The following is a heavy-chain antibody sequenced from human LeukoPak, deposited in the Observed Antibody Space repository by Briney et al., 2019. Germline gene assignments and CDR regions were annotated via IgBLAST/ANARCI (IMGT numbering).Heavy chain of an antibody. CDR1: GFTFSSYG. CDR2: TSDGAGST. D-gene: IGHD6-13*01. Sequence: GGSLRLSCAASGFTFSSYGMSWVRQAPGKGLEWVSTTSDGAGSTFYADSVKGRFTISRDNSKNTLYLQMNSLRAEDTAVYYCAKGDRDGSSWYLAWNYFDYWGQGTLVTVSS. V-gene: IGHV3-23*01. J-gene: IGHJ4*02. CDR3: AKGDRDGSSWYLAWNYFDY.